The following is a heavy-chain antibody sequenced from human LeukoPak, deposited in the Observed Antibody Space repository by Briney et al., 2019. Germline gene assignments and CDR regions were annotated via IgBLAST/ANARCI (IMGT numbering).Heavy chain of an antibody. V-gene: IGHV3-23*01. CDR3: AKKKSYSGYAPPFDY. CDR1: GFTFSSYA. J-gene: IGHJ4*02. CDR2: ISGSGGST. D-gene: IGHD5-12*01. Sequence: GGSLRLSCAASGFTFSSYAMSWVRQAPGKGLEWVSAISGSGGSTYYADSVKGRFTISRDNSENTLYLQMNSLRAEDTAVYYCAKKKSYSGYAPPFDYWGQGTLVTVSS.